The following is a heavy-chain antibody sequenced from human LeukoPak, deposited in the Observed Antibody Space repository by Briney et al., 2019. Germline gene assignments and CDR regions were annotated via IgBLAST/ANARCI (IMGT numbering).Heavy chain of an antibody. CDR3: ARDSPGDGAYALG. CDR2: IREGERAK. J-gene: IGHJ4*02. D-gene: IGHD5-12*01. V-gene: IGHV3-7*04. Sequence: GGSLRLSCAASGFTFSSYWMSCVRRAPGKGLEWAANIREGERAKYSVDPVKVRFTISRDNATNTLYLQMNSLRAEDTAVYYCARDSPGDGAYALGWGQGTLVTVSS. CDR1: GFTFSSYW.